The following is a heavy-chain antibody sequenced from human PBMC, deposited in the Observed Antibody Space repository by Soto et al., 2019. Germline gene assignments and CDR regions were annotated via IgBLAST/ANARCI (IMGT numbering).Heavy chain of an antibody. Sequence: PGGSLRLSCAASEFTFSRYSMNWVRQAPGKGLEWVSSISSTSIYTYYADSVKGRLTISRDNAKNSLYLQMNSLRAEDTAVYYCARGLAVVGTWASPTFYYYGMDVWGQGTTVTVSS. CDR3: ARGLAVVGTWASPTFYYYGMDV. V-gene: IGHV3-21*01. J-gene: IGHJ6*02. CDR1: EFTFSRYS. D-gene: IGHD6-19*01. CDR2: ISSTSIYT.